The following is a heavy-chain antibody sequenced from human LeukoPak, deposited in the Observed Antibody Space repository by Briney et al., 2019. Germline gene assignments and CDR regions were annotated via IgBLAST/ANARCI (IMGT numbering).Heavy chain of an antibody. CDR2: IKYDGTT. Sequence: SETLSLTCAVSGASFSGYFWNWIRQSPEKGLEWIGEIKYDGTTNYNPSLTSRVTMSIDKATNQFHLKVTSLTAADTAVYYCARGPDYYGDYISWFPDAFHIWGQGTLVSVSS. CDR3: ARGPDYYGDYISWFPDAFHI. D-gene: IGHD4-17*01. J-gene: IGHJ3*02. V-gene: IGHV4-34*01. CDR1: GASFSGYF.